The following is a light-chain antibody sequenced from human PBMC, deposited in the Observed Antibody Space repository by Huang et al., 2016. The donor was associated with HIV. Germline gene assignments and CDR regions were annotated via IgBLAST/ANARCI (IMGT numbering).Light chain of an antibody. CDR1: QRIDST. V-gene: IGKV3-15*01. Sequence: IVLTQSPVSLSVSPGERVTRSCRSSQRIDSTLAWYQQKPGQAPRLLIYGASTRATGIPDRFSGSGSGTEFTLTIDSLQSEDFAVYYCQHYNNWPAFGGGTKVDI. J-gene: IGKJ4*01. CDR3: QHYNNWPA. CDR2: GAS.